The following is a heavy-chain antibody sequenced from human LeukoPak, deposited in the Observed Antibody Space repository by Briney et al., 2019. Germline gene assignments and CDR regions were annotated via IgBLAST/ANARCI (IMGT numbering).Heavy chain of an antibody. CDR1: GYSFTSYW. D-gene: IGHD6-13*01. CDR3: VSVGIAAAGTWNGLDY. V-gene: IGHV5-51*01. CDR2: IYPGDSDT. Sequence: GESLKISCKGSGYSFTSYWIGWVRQMPGKGLEWMGIIYPGDSDTRYSPSSQGQVTISADKSISTAYLQWSSLKASDTAMYYCVSVGIAAAGTWNGLDYWGQGTLVTVSS. J-gene: IGHJ4*02.